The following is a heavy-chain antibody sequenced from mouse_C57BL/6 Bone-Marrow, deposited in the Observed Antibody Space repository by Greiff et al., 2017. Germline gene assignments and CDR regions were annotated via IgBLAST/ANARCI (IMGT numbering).Heavy chain of an antibody. D-gene: IGHD1-1*01. CDR1: GSTFTDYN. CDR3: ARNSKGYYYGSRAWFAY. CDR2: INPNNGGT. Sequence: VQLQQSGPELVKPGASVKMSCKASGSTFTDYNMHWVKQSHGKSLEWIGYINPNNGGTSYNQKFKGKATLTVNKSSSTAYMELRSLTSEDSAVYYCARNSKGYYYGSRAWFAYWGQGTLVTVSA. V-gene: IGHV1-22*01. J-gene: IGHJ3*01.